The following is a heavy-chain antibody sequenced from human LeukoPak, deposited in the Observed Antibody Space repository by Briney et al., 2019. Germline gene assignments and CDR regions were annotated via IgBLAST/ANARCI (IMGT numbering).Heavy chain of an antibody. CDR1: GGSISSGSYY. Sequence: SETLSLTCTVSGGSISSGSYYWSWIRQPAGKGLEWIGRIYTSGSTNYNPSLKSRVTISVDTSKNQFSLKLSSVTAADTAVYYCAREVLAAAGTCDYWGQGTLVTVAS. D-gene: IGHD6-13*01. CDR3: AREVLAAAGTCDY. J-gene: IGHJ4*02. V-gene: IGHV4-61*02. CDR2: IYTSGST.